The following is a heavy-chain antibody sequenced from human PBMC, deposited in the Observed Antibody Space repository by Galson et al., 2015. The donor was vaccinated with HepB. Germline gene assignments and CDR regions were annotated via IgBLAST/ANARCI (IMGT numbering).Heavy chain of an antibody. CDR3: ARRGCSSTSCPVAFDI. V-gene: IGHV5-51*03. CDR1: GYSFTSYW. J-gene: IGHJ3*02. Sequence: QSGAEVTKPGESLKISCKGSGYSFTSYWIGWVRQMPGKGLEWMGIIYPGDSDTRYSPSFQGQVTISADKSISTAYLQWSSLKASDTAMYYCARRGCSSTSCPVAFDIWGQGTMVTVSS. CDR2: IYPGDSDT. D-gene: IGHD2-2*01.